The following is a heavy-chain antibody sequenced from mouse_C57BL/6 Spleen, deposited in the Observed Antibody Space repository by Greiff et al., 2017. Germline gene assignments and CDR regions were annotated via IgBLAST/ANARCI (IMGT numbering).Heavy chain of an antibody. V-gene: IGHV10-1*01. CDR1: GFSFNTYA. CDR3: VINYSYGSSYGFFDF. CDR2: IRSKSNNYET. D-gene: IGHD1-1*01. Sequence: EVQGVESGGGLVQPKGSLKLSCAASGFSFNTYAMNWVRQAPGKGLEWVARIRSKSNNYETYYADSVKARFTISRYNSESMLYLQMNYLKTENTAMYYFVINYSYGSSYGFFDFWGTGTTVTVSS. J-gene: IGHJ1*03.